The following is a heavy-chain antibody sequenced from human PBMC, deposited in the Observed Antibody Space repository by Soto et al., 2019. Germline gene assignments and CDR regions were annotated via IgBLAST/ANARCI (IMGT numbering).Heavy chain of an antibody. V-gene: IGHV4-39*01. J-gene: IGHJ4*02. CDR2: VYYSGSN. CDR1: GVSMSSLSYY. D-gene: IGHD6-19*01. CDR3: ARRTTSGWYSFDY. Sequence: QLQLQESGPGLVKPSETLSLTCTVSGVSMSSLSYYWGWIRQPPGKGLEWIGSVYYSGSNYYNPSLKSRVSISVDTSTNQFSLTLTSVTAADTAVYYCARRTTSGWYSFDYWGQGTLVTVSS.